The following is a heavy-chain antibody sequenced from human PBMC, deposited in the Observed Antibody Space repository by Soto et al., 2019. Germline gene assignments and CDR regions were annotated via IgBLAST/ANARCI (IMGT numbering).Heavy chain of an antibody. CDR2: SSARGGSS. CDR3: AKGSIEYSASVDN. J-gene: IGHJ4*02. CDR1: GFSLSSYA. Sequence: DVQLLESGGGLVQPGGSLRLSCAASGFSLSSYAMVWVRQAPGKGLEWVAVSSARGGSSYFADSVKGRFTLSRDNSKNVLSLEMNSLRAEDTAIYFCAKGSIEYSASVDNWGQGTLVVVSS. V-gene: IGHV3-23*01. D-gene: IGHD5-12*01.